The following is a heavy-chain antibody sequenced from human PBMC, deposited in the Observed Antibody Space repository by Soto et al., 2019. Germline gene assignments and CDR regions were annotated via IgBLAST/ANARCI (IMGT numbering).Heavy chain of an antibody. CDR2: ISWNSGSI. D-gene: IGHD3-3*01. CDR1: GFTFADCA. V-gene: IGHV3-9*01. J-gene: IGHJ4*02. Sequence: PGGSLRLSFAASGFTFADCAMHWVRQAPGKGLEWVSGISWNSGSIGYADSVKGRFTISRDNAKNSLYLQMNSLRAEDTALYYCAKDSTILGGQHPPRGPFDYWGQGT. CDR3: AKDSTILGGQHPPRGPFDY.